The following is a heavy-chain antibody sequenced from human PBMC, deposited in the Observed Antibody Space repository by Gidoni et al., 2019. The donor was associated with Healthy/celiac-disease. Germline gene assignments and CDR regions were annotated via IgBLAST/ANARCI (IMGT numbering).Heavy chain of an antibody. CDR1: GFTFRSYA. Sequence: EVQLLESGGGLVQPGGVLGLYWAAPGFTFRSYALSWVRQAPGKGREWVSAISGSGGSTYYADSVKGRFTISRDNSKNTLYLQMNSLRAEDTAVYYCAKDEGAYSSSIHFDYWGQGTLVTVSS. CDR2: ISGSGGST. V-gene: IGHV3-23*01. J-gene: IGHJ4*02. CDR3: AKDEGAYSSSIHFDY. D-gene: IGHD6-6*01.